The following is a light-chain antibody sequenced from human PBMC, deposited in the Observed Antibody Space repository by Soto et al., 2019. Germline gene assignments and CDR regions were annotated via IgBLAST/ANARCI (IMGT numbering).Light chain of an antibody. J-gene: IGKJ4*01. Sequence: EIVLTQSPATLSLSPGEGATLSCRASQSVSSYLAWYQQKPGQAPRLLIYDASNRATGIPARFSGSGSGTDFTLTISSLEPEDFAVYYCQQRCYWLTFGGGTKVEI. CDR2: DAS. CDR1: QSVSSY. CDR3: QQRCYWLT. V-gene: IGKV3-11*01.